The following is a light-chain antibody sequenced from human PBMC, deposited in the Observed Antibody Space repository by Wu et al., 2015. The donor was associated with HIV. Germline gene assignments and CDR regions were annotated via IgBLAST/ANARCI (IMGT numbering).Light chain of an antibody. CDR2: AAS. V-gene: IGKV1-27*01. J-gene: IGKJ1*01. CDR3: QKYNSAPRT. Sequence: DIQMTQSPSSLSASIGDRVTITCRASQDISNYLAWYQQKPGKVPKLLIYAASTLQSGVPSRFSGSGSGTDFTLTISSLQPEDVATYYCQKYNSAPRTFGQGDQGWKSN. CDR1: QDISNY.